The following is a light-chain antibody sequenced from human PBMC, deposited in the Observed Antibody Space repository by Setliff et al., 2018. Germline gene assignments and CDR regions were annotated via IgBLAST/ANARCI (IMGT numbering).Light chain of an antibody. J-gene: IGLJ1*01. CDR3: QSYDSSLSGSGV. CDR1: SSDVGGYNY. CDR2: DVS. V-gene: IGLV2-11*01. Sequence: QSALTQPRSVSGSPGQSVTISCTGTSSDVGGYNYVSWYQQHPGKAPKLMIYDVSKRPSGVPDHFSGSKSGNTASLTISGLQAEDEADYYCQSYDSSLSGSGVFGTGTKVTVL.